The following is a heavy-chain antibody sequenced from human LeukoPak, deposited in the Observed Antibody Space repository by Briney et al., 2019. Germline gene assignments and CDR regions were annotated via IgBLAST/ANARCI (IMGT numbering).Heavy chain of an antibody. J-gene: IGHJ4*02. CDR2: IYYSGSSGST. D-gene: IGHD1/OR15-1a*01. CDR1: GGSISSYH. CDR3: ARWNNGGDY. V-gene: IGHV4-59*01. Sequence: SETLSLTCSVSGGSISSYHWSWIRQPPGRGLQWIGQIYYSGSSGSTNYNPSLKSRVTISVDASKNQFSLNLSSVTAADTAVYYCARWNNGGDYWSQGTLVTVSS.